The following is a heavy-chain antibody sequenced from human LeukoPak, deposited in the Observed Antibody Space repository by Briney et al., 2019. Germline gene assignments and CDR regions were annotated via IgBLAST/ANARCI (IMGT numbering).Heavy chain of an antibody. CDR3: VRGGTYWTVS. Sequence: GGSLRLSCAASGFTFSSYAMSWVRKAPGKGLEWVATIKPDGSEKYHVDSVSGRFTISRDNTNDSLFLQMNSLRVDDTAVYYCVRGGTYWTVSWGQGTLVNVS. J-gene: IGHJ5*01. CDR2: IKPDGSEK. CDR1: GFTFSSYA. V-gene: IGHV3-7*01.